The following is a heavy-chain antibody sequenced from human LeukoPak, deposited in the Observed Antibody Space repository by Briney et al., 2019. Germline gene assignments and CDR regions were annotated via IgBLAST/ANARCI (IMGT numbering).Heavy chain of an antibody. CDR3: AKTRPLDSSSWSHGDY. D-gene: IGHD6-13*01. CDR2: TSGSGRST. CDR1: GFTFRSYA. J-gene: IGHJ4*02. Sequence: TGGSLRLSCAASGFTFRSYAMSWVRQAPGKGLEWVSGTSGSGRSTNYADPVKGRFIISRDNSKNTLYLQMNSLRAEDTAVYYCAKTRPLDSSSWSHGDYWGQGTLVTVSS. V-gene: IGHV3-23*01.